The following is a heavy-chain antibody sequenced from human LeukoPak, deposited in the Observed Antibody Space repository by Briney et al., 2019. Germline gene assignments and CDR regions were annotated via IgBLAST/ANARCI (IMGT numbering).Heavy chain of an antibody. J-gene: IGHJ4*02. D-gene: IGHD6-19*01. CDR3: AAVDQKSSGWDFDY. Sequence: VKPSATLSLTCPVSGDSSSSYYWSWIRPPPGKGLEWIGYIYGSGSTNYNPSLKSRATISVDTSKNQFSLDLSSVTAADTAVYYCAAVDQKSSGWDFDYWGQGTLVTVSS. CDR1: GDSSSSYY. CDR2: IYGSGST. V-gene: IGHV4-59*01.